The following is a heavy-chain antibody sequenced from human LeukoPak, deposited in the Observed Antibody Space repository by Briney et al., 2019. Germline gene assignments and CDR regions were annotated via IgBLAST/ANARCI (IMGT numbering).Heavy chain of an antibody. CDR2: IIPIFGTA. CDR3: ARGRSYLDAFDI. V-gene: IGHV1-69*13. D-gene: IGHD1-26*01. J-gene: IGHJ3*02. Sequence: SVKVSCKTSGYTFTNYGISWVRQAPGQGLEWMGGIIPIFGTANYAQKFQGRVTITADESTSTAYMKLSSLRSEDTAVYYCARGRSYLDAFDIWGQGTMVTVSS. CDR1: GYTFTNYG.